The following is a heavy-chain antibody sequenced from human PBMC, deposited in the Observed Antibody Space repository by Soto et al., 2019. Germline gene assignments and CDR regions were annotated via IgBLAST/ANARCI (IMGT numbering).Heavy chain of an antibody. CDR2: IVVGSGNT. CDR3: AAGRDTREGYYYYGMDV. D-gene: IGHD1-26*01. V-gene: IGHV1-58*01. J-gene: IGHJ6*02. Sequence: ASVKVSCKASGFTFTSSAVQWVRQARGQRLEWIGWIVVGSGNTNYAQKFQERVTITRDMSTSTAYMELSSLRSEDTAVYYCAAGRDTREGYYYYGMDVWGQGPRSPSP. CDR1: GFTFTSSA.